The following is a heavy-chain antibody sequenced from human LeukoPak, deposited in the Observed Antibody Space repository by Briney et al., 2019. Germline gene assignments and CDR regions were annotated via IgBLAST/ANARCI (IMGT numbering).Heavy chain of an antibody. J-gene: IGHJ4*02. CDR2: ITYSGGST. Sequence: GGSLRLSCAASRFTFSSSAMSWVRQAPGKGLEWVSGITYSGGSTYYADSVKGRFTISRDNSKNTLYLQMNSLRAEDTAAYYCAKGGSGNVPFDYWGQGTLVTVSS. D-gene: IGHD1-26*01. CDR3: AKGGSGNVPFDY. CDR1: RFTFSSSA. V-gene: IGHV3-23*01.